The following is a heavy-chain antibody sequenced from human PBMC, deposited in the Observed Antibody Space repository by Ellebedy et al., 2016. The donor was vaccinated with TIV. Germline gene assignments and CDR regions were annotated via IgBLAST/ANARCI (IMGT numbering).Heavy chain of an antibody. Sequence: GESLKISCAASGFTFSDFHMTWVRQAPGKGLEWVSYITSRGNVIYYADSVKGRFTISRDNAENSVFLQMHSLGAEDTALYYCAPVYRRSGYNYDAFHIWGQGTWVTVSS. J-gene: IGHJ3*02. CDR1: GFTFSDFH. CDR3: APVYRRSGYNYDAFHI. D-gene: IGHD5-24*01. CDR2: ITSRGNVI. V-gene: IGHV3-11*04.